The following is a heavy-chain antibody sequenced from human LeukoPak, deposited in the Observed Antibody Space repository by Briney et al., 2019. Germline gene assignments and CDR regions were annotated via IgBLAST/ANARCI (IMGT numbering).Heavy chain of an antibody. J-gene: IGHJ4*02. Sequence: TGGSLRLSCAASGFTFSSYSMNWVRQAPGKGLEWVSSISSSSSYIYYADSVKGRFTISRDNAKNSPYLQMNSLRAEDTAVYYCARDPEYSSSSREFDYWGQGTLVTVSS. V-gene: IGHV3-21*01. CDR2: ISSSSSYI. CDR1: GFTFSSYS. D-gene: IGHD6-6*01. CDR3: ARDPEYSSSSREFDY.